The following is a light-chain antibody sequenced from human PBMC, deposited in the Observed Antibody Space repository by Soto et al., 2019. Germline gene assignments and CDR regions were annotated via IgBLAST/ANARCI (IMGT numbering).Light chain of an antibody. V-gene: IGLV1-44*01. CDR2: SND. Sequence: QSVLTQPRSTSGTPGQRVTISCSGSSFNIGSNVFDWHHQLPGAAPNILIYSNDQRRSWVPARFSGSTSGTSASLATSGLQSDDEDDYYCAAWDDSLNGWVFGGGTKLTVL. J-gene: IGLJ3*02. CDR1: SFNIGSNV. CDR3: AAWDDSLNGWV.